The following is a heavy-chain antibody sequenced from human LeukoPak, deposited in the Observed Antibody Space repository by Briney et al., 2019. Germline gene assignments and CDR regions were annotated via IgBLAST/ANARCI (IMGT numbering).Heavy chain of an antibody. CDR3: ARDSLGSRAYYYYYGMDV. D-gene: IGHD1-26*01. V-gene: IGHV1-46*01. J-gene: IGHJ6*02. Sequence: GASVKVSCKASGYTFTSYYMHWVRQAPGQGLEWMGIINPSGGSTSYAQKFQGRVTMTRDTSTSTVCMELSSLRSEDTAVYYCARDSLGSRAYYYYYGMDVWGQGTTVTVSS. CDR2: INPSGGST. CDR1: GYTFTSYY.